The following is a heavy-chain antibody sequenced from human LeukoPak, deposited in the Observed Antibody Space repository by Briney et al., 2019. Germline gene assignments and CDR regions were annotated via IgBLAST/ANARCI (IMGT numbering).Heavy chain of an antibody. CDR2: IYTSGST. CDR1: GGSFSSYY. CDR3: ARVWVFDSFDF. V-gene: IGHV4-4*07. J-gene: IGHJ4*02. Sequence: SETLSLTCTVSGGSFSSYYRSWIRQPAGKGLEWIGRIYTSGSTNYNPSLKSRVNMSVVTSKNQFSLKLSAVTAAVTAVYYCARVWVFDSFDFGGKGNGVTVSS. D-gene: IGHD3-16*01.